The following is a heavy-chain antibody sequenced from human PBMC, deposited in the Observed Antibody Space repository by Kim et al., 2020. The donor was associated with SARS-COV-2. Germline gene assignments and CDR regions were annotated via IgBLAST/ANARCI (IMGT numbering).Heavy chain of an antibody. CDR3: TTDWGLWRRATY. Sequence: GGSLRLSCAASGFTFSNAWMSWVRQAPGKGLEWVGRIKSKTDGGTTDYAAPVKGRFTISRDDSKNTLYLQMNSLKTEDTAVYYCTTDWGLWRRATYWGQGTLVTVSS. J-gene: IGHJ4*02. CDR2: IKSKTDGGTT. V-gene: IGHV3-15*01. D-gene: IGHD3-16*01. CDR1: GFTFSNAW.